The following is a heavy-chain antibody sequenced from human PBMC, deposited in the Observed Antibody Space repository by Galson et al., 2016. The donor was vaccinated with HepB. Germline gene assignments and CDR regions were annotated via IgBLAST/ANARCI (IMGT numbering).Heavy chain of an antibody. J-gene: IGHJ3*02. CDR2: ISYDGSYK. V-gene: IGHV3-30*18. Sequence: HWVRQAPGKGLEWVAVISYDGSYKFYADSVKGRFTISRDNSKNTLYLQMNSLRAEDTAVYYCANLRSGSYAFDIWGQGTMVTVSS. D-gene: IGHD3-22*01. CDR3: ANLRSGSYAFDI.